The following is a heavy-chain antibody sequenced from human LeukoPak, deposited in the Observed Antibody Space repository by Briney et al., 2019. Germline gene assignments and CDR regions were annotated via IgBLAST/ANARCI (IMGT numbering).Heavy chain of an antibody. J-gene: IGHJ3*02. CDR2: MYNSGSTRST. D-gene: IGHD3-16*01. CDR1: GGSISSYF. V-gene: IGHV4-59*01. Sequence: PSETLSLTCAVSGGSISSYFWSWIRQPPGKGLEWIGYMYNSGSTRSTSFNPSLKSRVTLSVDTSKNQFSLRLTSVTAADTAVYYCARIGGVPLGAFDIWGQGTLVTASS. CDR3: ARIGGVPLGAFDI.